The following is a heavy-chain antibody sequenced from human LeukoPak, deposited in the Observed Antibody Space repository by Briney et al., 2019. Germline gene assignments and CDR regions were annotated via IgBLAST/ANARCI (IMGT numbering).Heavy chain of an antibody. V-gene: IGHV4-39*01. J-gene: IGHJ4*02. CDR3: ARHSRGPAAGPAFDY. Sequence: SETLSLTCTVSGVSISSSTYYWGWIRQPPGKGLGWIGSIYYSGSTYYNPSLKGRVMISVDTSKNQFSLSSVTAADTAVYYCARHSRGPAAGPAFDYWGQGTLVTVSS. CDR2: IYYSGST. CDR1: GVSISSSTYY. D-gene: IGHD6-13*01.